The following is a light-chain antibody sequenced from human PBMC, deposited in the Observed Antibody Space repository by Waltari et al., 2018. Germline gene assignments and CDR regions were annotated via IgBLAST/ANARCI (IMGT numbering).Light chain of an antibody. CDR3: SSYAGSNNFVV. CDR1: SRDVGGSKD. V-gene: IGLV2-8*01. CDR2: EVS. J-gene: IGLJ2*01. Sequence: QSALTQPPSASGSPGQSVTISCTGPSRDVGGSKDVSWYQQHPGRAPKLMIYEVSERPSGVPDRFSGSKSGNTASLTVSGLQAEDEADYYCSSYAGSNNFVVFGGGTKLTVL.